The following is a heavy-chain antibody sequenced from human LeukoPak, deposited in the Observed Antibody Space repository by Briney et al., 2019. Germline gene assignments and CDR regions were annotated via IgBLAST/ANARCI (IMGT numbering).Heavy chain of an antibody. D-gene: IGHD3-3*01. CDR2: MNPKTGST. J-gene: IGHJ4*02. CDR1: GYTFTTYD. CDR3: ARVFGGREFGF. Sequence: ASVKVSCKASGYTFTTYDINWVRQASGQGLEWMGWMNPKTGSTAYAQKFQDRVTMTRDTSIDTAYLEMSSLTYEDTAMYYCARVFGGREFGFWGQGTQVTVSS. V-gene: IGHV1-8*01.